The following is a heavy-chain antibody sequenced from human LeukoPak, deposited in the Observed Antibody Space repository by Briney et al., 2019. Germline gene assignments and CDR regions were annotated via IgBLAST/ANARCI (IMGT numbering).Heavy chain of an antibody. J-gene: IGHJ6*02. V-gene: IGHV4-59*01. D-gene: IGHD3-10*01. CDR2: IYYSGST. CDR3: AGVIITHDYYYYGMDV. Sequence: SETLSLTCTVSGGSISSYYWSWIRQPPGEGLEWIGYIYYSGSTNYNPSLKSRVTISVDTSKNQFSLKLSSVTAADTAVYYCAGVIITHDYYYYGMDVWGQGTTVTVSS. CDR1: GGSISSYY.